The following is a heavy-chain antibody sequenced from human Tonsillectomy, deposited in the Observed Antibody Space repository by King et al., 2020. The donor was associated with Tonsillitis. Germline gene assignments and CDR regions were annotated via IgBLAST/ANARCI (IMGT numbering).Heavy chain of an antibody. V-gene: IGHV3-21*01. CDR2: ISSSSNYI. Sequence: EVQLVESGGGLVQPGGSLRLSCAASGFTFSSFAMNWVRQAPGKGLEWVSSISSSSNYIYYADSVKGRFTISRDNAKNSLYLQMNSLRAEDTAVYYCARERGGYFYFDYWGQGTLVAVSS. CDR1: GFTFSSFA. CDR3: ARERGGYFYFDY. D-gene: IGHD3-22*01. J-gene: IGHJ4*02.